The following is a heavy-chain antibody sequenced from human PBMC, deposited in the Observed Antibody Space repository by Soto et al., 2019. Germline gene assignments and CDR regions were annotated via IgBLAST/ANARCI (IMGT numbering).Heavy chain of an antibody. D-gene: IGHD3-3*01. Sequence: ASVKVSCKMSGNTLIRYGFNWVRQAPGEGLEWMGWISAYNGQRNYALKFPGRVTLTTDTSTSTGYMELRNLRSDDTAVYYCARRNYGDFWSGYSDYWGQGTLVTVSS. CDR3: ARRNYGDFWSGYSDY. CDR1: GNTLIRYG. V-gene: IGHV1-18*01. CDR2: ISAYNGQR. J-gene: IGHJ4*02.